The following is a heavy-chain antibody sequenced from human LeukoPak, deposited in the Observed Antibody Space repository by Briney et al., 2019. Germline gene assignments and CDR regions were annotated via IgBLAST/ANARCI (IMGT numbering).Heavy chain of an antibody. V-gene: IGHV1-18*01. CDR2: ISAYNGNT. CDR1: GYTFTSYS. CDR3: ARDQDSSSWYPQYYYYGMDV. J-gene: IGHJ6*02. D-gene: IGHD6-13*01. Sequence: ASVKVSCKASGYTFTSYSISWVRQAPGQGLEWMGWISAYNGNTNYAQKLQGRVTMTTDTSTSTAYMELRSLRSDDTAVYYCARDQDSSSWYPQYYYYGMDVWGQGTTVTVSS.